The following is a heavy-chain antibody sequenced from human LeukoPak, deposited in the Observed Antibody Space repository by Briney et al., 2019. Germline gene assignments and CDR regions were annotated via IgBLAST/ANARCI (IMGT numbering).Heavy chain of an antibody. Sequence: GASVKVSCKASGYTFTSYAMHWVRQAPGQRLEWMGWINAGNGNTKYSQEFQGRVTITRDTSASTAYMELSSLRSEDMAVYYCARTAMVRGVIIYDFDYWGQGTLVTVSS. J-gene: IGHJ4*02. D-gene: IGHD3-10*01. V-gene: IGHV1-3*03. CDR1: GYTFTSYA. CDR2: INAGNGNT. CDR3: ARTAMVRGVIIYDFDY.